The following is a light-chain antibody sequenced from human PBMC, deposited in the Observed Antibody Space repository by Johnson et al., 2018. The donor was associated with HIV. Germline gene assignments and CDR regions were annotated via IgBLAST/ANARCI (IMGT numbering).Light chain of an antibody. CDR1: SSNIGNNY. J-gene: IGLJ1*01. Sequence: QSLLTQPPSVSAAPGQKVTISCSGSSSNIGNNYISWYQQLPGTAPKLLIYETTKRPSGIPDRFSGSRSGTSATLGITGLQTGDEADYYCATCDNSLRVFGTGTKVPVL. CDR2: ETT. V-gene: IGLV1-51*02. CDR3: ATCDNSLRV.